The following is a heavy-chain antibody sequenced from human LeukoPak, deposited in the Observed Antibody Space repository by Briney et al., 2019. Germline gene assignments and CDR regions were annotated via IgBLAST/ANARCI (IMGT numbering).Heavy chain of an antibody. J-gene: IGHJ4*02. V-gene: IGHV3-30*04. D-gene: IGHD5-18*01. CDR3: ARDLDTAMVSDY. CDR1: GFTFSSYA. CDR2: ISYDRSNK. Sequence: PGGSLRLSCAASGFTFSSYAMHWVRQAPGKGLEWVAVISYDRSNKYYADSVKGRFTISRDNSKNTLYLQMNSLRAEDTAVYYCARDLDTAMVSDYWGQGTLVTVSS.